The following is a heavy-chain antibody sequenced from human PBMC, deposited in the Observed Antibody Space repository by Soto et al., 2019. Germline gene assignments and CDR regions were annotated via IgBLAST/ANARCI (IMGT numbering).Heavy chain of an antibody. D-gene: IGHD2-15*01. Sequence: PSETLSLTCTVSGGSISSGSYYWGWIRQPPGKGLEWIGTIYYSGSTYYHPSLRSRVTLSVDTSKNQFSLKLTSVTAADTAVYYCARLEGYCSGGTCYRTSGWFDPWGQGSLVTVSS. CDR1: GGSISSGSYY. CDR3: ARLEGYCSGGTCYRTSGWFDP. V-gene: IGHV4-39*01. J-gene: IGHJ5*02. CDR2: IYYSGST.